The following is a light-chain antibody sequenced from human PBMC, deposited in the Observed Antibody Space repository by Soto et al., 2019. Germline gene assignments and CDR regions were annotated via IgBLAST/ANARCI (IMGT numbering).Light chain of an antibody. CDR3: QQYYSTPIT. J-gene: IGKJ5*01. V-gene: IGKV4-1*01. CDR1: QSVLYSSNNKNY. CDR2: WAS. Sequence: DIVMTQSPDSLAVSLGERATINCKSSQSVLYSSNNKNYLACYQQKPGQPPKLLIYWASTRESGVPDRFSGSGSGTDFTLTISSLQAEDVAVYYGQQYYSTPITFGQGTRLE.